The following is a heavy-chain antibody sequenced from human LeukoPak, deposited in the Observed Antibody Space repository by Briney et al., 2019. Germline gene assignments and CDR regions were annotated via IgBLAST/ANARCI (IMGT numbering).Heavy chain of an antibody. D-gene: IGHD2-2*01. CDR2: IYYSGST. Sequence: SQTLSLTCTVSGGSISSGGYYWSWIRQHPGRGLEWIGYIYYSGSTYYNPSLKSRVTISVDTSKNQFSLKLSSVTAADTAVYYCARYCSSTSCFNWFDPWGQGTLVTVSS. V-gene: IGHV4-31*03. J-gene: IGHJ5*02. CDR1: GGSISSGGYY. CDR3: ARYCSSTSCFNWFDP.